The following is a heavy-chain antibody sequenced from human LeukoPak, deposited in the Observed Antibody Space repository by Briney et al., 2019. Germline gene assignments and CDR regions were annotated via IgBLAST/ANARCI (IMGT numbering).Heavy chain of an antibody. CDR3: ARDRRYFDWLLKTYYYYGMDV. V-gene: IGHV1-18*04. J-gene: IGHJ6*04. CDR2: ISAYNGNT. D-gene: IGHD3-9*01. Sequence: AAVTVSFTASGYTFTIYGISWVRQAPGQGREGMGWISAYNGNTNYSQKLQGRGTITTDTSSSTAYMELRSLRSDDTAVYYCARDRRYFDWLLKTYYYYGMDVWGKGTPVTVSS. CDR1: GYTFTIYG.